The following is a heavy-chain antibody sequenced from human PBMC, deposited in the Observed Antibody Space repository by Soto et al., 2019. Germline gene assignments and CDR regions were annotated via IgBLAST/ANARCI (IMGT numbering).Heavy chain of an antibody. CDR2: IKQDGSEK. V-gene: IGHV3-7*01. J-gene: IGHJ4*02. CDR3: ARVVGATQMDFDY. CDR1: GFTFSSYW. Sequence: EVQLVESGGGLVQPGESLRLSCAASGFTFSSYWMTWVRQAPGKGLEWVANIKQDGSEKYYVDSVRGRFTMSRDNAKNSLYRQMNSLRAEDTAVYYCARVVGATQMDFDYWGQGTLVTASS. D-gene: IGHD1-26*01.